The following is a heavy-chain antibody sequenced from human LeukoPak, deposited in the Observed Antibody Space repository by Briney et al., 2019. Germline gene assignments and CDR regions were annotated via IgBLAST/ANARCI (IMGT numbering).Heavy chain of an antibody. Sequence: GGSLRLSCAASGFTFSSYSMNWVRQAPGKGLEWVPYISSSSSTIYYADSVKGRFTISRDNAKNSLYLQMNSLRAEDTAVYYCARDRPITFGGVIMYDYWGQGTLVTVSS. CDR2: ISSSSSTI. J-gene: IGHJ4*02. D-gene: IGHD3-16*02. CDR3: ARDRPITFGGVIMYDY. V-gene: IGHV3-48*04. CDR1: GFTFSSYS.